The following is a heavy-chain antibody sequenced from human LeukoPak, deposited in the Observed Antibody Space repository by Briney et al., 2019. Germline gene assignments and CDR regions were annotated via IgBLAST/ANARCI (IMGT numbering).Heavy chain of an antibody. Sequence: PGGSLRLSCAASGFTFSSYAMSWVRQAPGKGLEWVSYISSSGSTIYYADSVKGRFTISRDNAKNSLYLQMNSLRAEDTAMYYCAVQTYYYGSGSYKWGQGTLVTVSS. CDR3: AVQTYYYGSGSYK. V-gene: IGHV3-48*04. D-gene: IGHD3-10*01. CDR1: GFTFSSYA. J-gene: IGHJ4*02. CDR2: ISSSGSTI.